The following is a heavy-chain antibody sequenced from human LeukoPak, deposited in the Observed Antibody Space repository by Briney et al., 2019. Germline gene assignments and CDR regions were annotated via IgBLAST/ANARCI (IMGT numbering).Heavy chain of an antibody. Sequence: PSETLSLTCTVSGGSISSYYWSWIRQPPGKGLEWIGYIYYSGSTNYNPSLKSRVTISVDTSKNQFSLKLSSVTAADTAVYYCAREAYCSGGSCLAFDIWGQGTMVTVSS. CDR3: AREAYCSGGSCLAFDI. CDR2: IYYSGST. V-gene: IGHV4-59*01. D-gene: IGHD2-15*01. J-gene: IGHJ3*02. CDR1: GGSISSYY.